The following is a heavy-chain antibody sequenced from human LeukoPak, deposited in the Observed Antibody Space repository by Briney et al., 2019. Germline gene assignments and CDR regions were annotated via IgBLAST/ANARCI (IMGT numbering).Heavy chain of an antibody. CDR2: IYYSGST. CDR3: ARVRSQPSIVVVPGGAHKMDV. Sequence: SETLSLPCTVSGGSIRSGDYYWSWIRQPPGKGLEWIGYIYYSGSTYYNSCLKSRVTISVDTSKNQFSLKLSSVTAADTAVYYCARVRSQPSIVVVPGGAHKMDVWGKGTTVTVSS. D-gene: IGHD2-2*01. CDR1: GGSIRSGDYY. V-gene: IGHV4-30-4*08. J-gene: IGHJ6*04.